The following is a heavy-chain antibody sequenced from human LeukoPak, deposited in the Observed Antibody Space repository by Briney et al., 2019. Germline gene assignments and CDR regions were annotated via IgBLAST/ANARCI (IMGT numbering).Heavy chain of an antibody. Sequence: SETLSLTCTVSGGSISSYYWSWIRQPAGKGLEWIGRIYTSGSTNYNPSLKSRVTMSVDTSKNQFSLKLSSVTAADTAVYYCARGRITIFGVVINPIDYWGQGTLVTVSS. CDR1: GGSISSYY. D-gene: IGHD3-3*01. V-gene: IGHV4-4*07. CDR3: ARGRITIFGVVINPIDY. CDR2: IYTSGST. J-gene: IGHJ4*02.